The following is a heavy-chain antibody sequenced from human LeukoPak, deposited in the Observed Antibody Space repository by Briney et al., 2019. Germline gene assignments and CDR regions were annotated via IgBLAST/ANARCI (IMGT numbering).Heavy chain of an antibody. V-gene: IGHV4-59*01. J-gene: IGHJ3*02. D-gene: IGHD2-15*01. CDR2: IYYSGST. CDR3: ARVVSPGAFDI. CDR1: GGSISSYY. Sequence: SETLSLTCTVSGGSISSYYWSWTRQPPGKGLEWIGYIYYSGSTNYNPSLKSRVTISVDTSKNQFSLKLSSVTAADTAVYYCARVVSPGAFDIWGQGTMVTVSS.